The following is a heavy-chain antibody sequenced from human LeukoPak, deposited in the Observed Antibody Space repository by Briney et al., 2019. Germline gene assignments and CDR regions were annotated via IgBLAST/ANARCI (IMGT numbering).Heavy chain of an antibody. D-gene: IGHD3-22*01. Sequence: GGSLRLSCAASGFSFSYYSMNWVRQAPGKGLEWVSSISSSGDYIYYADSVKGRFTISRDNSKNTLYLQMNSLRAEDTAVYYCAKGGDSSGYSYWGQGTLVTVSS. CDR3: AKGGDSSGYSY. CDR1: GFSFSYYS. J-gene: IGHJ4*02. CDR2: ISSSGDYI. V-gene: IGHV3-21*04.